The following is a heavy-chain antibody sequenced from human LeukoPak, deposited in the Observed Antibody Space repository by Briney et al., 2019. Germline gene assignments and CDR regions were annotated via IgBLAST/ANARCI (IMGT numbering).Heavy chain of an antibody. J-gene: IGHJ4*02. CDR1: GFTLSSYW. Sequence: SGGSLRLSCAASGFTLSSYWMSWVRQAPGEGLEWVANIKQDGSEKYYVDSVKGRFTISRDNAKNSLYLQMNSLRAEDTAVYYCASGRDGYNSLFDYWGQGTLVTVSS. V-gene: IGHV3-7*01. CDR2: IKQDGSEK. D-gene: IGHD5-24*01. CDR3: ASGRDGYNSLFDY.